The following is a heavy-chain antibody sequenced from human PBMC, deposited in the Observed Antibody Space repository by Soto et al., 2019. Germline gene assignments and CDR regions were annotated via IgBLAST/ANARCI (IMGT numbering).Heavy chain of an antibody. CDR1: GVSITSYY. V-gene: IGHV4-59*01. D-gene: IGHD6-19*01. CDR3: AAGYTNDWYYFDY. CDR2: IYYSGST. J-gene: IGHJ4*02. Sequence: QVQLQESGPGLVKPSETLSLTCSVSGVSITSYYWSWIQQPPGKGLEWIGYIYYSGSTSYNPSLKSRVPMSVDTSKISFSLKLSSVTAADTAVYYCAAGYTNDWYYFDYWGQGTLVTVSS.